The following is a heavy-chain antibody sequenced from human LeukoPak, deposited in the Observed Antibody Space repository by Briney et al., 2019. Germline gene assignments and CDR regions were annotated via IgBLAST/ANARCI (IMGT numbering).Heavy chain of an antibody. CDR1: GFTFSDYY. D-gene: IGHD3-10*01. V-gene: IGHV3-11*04. Sequence: PGGSLRLSCAASGFTFSDYYMSWIRQAPGKGLEWVSYISSSGSTIYYADSVKGRFTISRDNARNTLYLQLNSLGAEDTAIYYCARVSSLWSFDYWGQGTLVTVSS. CDR2: ISSSGSTI. J-gene: IGHJ4*02. CDR3: ARVSSLWSFDY.